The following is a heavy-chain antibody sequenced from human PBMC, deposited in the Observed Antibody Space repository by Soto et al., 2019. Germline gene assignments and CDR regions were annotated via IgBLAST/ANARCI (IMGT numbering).Heavy chain of an antibody. CDR1: GGSISYEYYH. J-gene: IGHJ6*02. Sequence: SETLSLTCTVSGGSISYEYYHWTWIRQSPGKGLEWIGYIHYSGSIIYNPSFKSRVTISVDTSKNQFSLQLSSVTAADTAVYFCAREDAAGDRDYYGLDVWGQVTTVTVSS. CDR3: AREDAAGDRDYYGLDV. V-gene: IGHV4-30-4*08. CDR2: IHYSGSI. D-gene: IGHD6-13*01.